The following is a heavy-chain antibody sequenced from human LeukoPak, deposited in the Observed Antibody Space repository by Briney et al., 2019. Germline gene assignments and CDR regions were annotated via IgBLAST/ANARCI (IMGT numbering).Heavy chain of an antibody. CDR2: IYYSGST. J-gene: IGHJ6*02. CDR1: GGSISRYY. CDR3: ARLKGNYCYGMDV. V-gene: IGHV4-59*08. Sequence: SETLSLTCTVSGGSISRYYWSWIRQPPGKGLEWIGYIYYSGSTNYNPSLKSRVTISVDTSKNQFSLKLSSVTAADTAVYYCARLKGNYCYGMDVWGQGTTVSVSS.